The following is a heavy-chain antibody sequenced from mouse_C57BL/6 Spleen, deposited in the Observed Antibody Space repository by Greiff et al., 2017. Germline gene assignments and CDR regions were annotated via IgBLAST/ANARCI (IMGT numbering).Heavy chain of an antibody. CDR2: IWSGGST. Sequence: VQLVESGPGLVQPSQSLSITCTVSGFSLTSYGVHWVRQSPGKGLEWLGVIWSGGSTDYNAAFISRLSISKDNTKSQVFCKMNSLQADDTAIYYCARALAYWYFDVWGTGTTVTVSS. CDR1: GFSLTSYG. CDR3: ARALAYWYFDV. V-gene: IGHV2-2*01. D-gene: IGHD4-1*01. J-gene: IGHJ1*03.